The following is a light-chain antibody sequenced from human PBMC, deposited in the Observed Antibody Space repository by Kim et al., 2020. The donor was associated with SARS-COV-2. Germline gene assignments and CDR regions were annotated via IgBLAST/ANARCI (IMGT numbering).Light chain of an antibody. CDR3: QQSYSTPI. Sequence: DSQLTQSPSSLSASVGDRVTISCRTSQDLNTYLNWYQQKPGKAPKLLIYAASSLQNGVPSRFSGNTSGTDFTLTINSLQPEDFATYYCQQSYSTPIFGQGTRLEIK. J-gene: IGKJ5*01. CDR1: QDLNTY. CDR2: AAS. V-gene: IGKV1-39*01.